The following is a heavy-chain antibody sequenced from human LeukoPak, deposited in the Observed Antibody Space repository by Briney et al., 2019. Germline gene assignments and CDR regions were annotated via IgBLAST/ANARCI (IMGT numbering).Heavy chain of an antibody. CDR2: INYSGST. Sequence: PGGSLRLSCAASGFTFSNCWMSWIRQPPGKGLEWIGEINYSGSTNYNPSLKSRVTISVDTSKNQFSLKLSSVTAADTAVYYCATRIQRTDYYGSGNHNWFDPWGQGTLVTVSS. CDR3: ATRIQRTDYYGSGNHNWFDP. CDR1: GFTFSNCW. V-gene: IGHV4-34*08. J-gene: IGHJ5*02. D-gene: IGHD3-10*01.